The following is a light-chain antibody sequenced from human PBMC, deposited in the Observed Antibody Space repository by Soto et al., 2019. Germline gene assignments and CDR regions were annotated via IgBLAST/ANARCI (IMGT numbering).Light chain of an antibody. CDR3: QQYDDYPWT. CDR2: KAS. V-gene: IGKV1-5*03. Sequence: DIQMTQSPSTLSASVGDRVTITCRASQSISDWLAWYQQKPGKAPKLLIYKASSLESGVPSRFSGSGSGTEFTFTISSLQPDDFATYYCQQYDDYPWTFGQGTKVDIK. J-gene: IGKJ1*01. CDR1: QSISDW.